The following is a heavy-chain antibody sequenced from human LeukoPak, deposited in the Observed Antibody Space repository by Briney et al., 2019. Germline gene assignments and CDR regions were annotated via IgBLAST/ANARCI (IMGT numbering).Heavy chain of an antibody. CDR3: ARLKDSVDAFDI. J-gene: IGHJ3*02. D-gene: IGHD2-15*01. CDR2: IYYSGSS. CDR1: GGSISCNF. Sequence: SETLSLTWSVSGGSISCNFWGWIRQPPGKGLEWIGYIYYSGSSNYNRALKSRVTISVDTSKNQFSLKLSSVTAADTAVYYCARLKDSVDAFDIWGQGTMVTVSS. V-gene: IGHV4-59*01.